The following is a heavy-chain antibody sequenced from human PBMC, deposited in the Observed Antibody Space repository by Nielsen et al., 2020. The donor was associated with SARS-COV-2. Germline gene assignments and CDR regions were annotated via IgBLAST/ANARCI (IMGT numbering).Heavy chain of an antibody. V-gene: IGHV3-48*01. CDR3: AKDLGAVAGNWFDP. CDR2: ISASGTTI. CDR1: GFTFSTYN. Sequence: GESLKISCAASGFTFSTYNMNWVRQAPGKGLQWLSYISASGTTIYYADSVKGRFTISRDNSKNTLYLQMNSLRAEDTAVYYCAKDLGAVAGNWFDPWGQGTLVTVSS. D-gene: IGHD6-19*01. J-gene: IGHJ5*02.